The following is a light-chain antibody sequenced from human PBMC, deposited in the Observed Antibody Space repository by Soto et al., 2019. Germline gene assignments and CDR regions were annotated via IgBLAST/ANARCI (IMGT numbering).Light chain of an antibody. J-gene: IGKJ1*01. Sequence: EIVLTESPATPSLSPGERATLSCRASQSVSSYLAWYQQKPGQAPRLLIYDASNRATGIPARLSGSGSGTSLPRTISSLEPEDFAVYYFQQRNNWLWTFGQGTQVEIK. CDR2: DAS. CDR3: QQRNNWLWT. CDR1: QSVSSY. V-gene: IGKV3-11*01.